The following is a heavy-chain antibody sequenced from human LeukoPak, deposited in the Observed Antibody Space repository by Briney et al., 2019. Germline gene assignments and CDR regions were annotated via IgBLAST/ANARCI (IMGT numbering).Heavy chain of an antibody. Sequence: GGSLRLSCAASGFTFSSYAMSWVRQAPGKGLEWVSAISGSGGSTYYADSVKGRFTISRDNAKNSLYLQMNSLRAEDTAVYYCARDVRLYSGYDDDYWGQGTLVTVSS. CDR2: ISGSGGST. V-gene: IGHV3-23*01. CDR3: ARDVRLYSGYDDDY. D-gene: IGHD5-12*01. CDR1: GFTFSSYA. J-gene: IGHJ4*02.